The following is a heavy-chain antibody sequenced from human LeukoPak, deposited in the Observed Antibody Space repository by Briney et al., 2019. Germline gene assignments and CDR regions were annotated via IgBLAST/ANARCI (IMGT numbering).Heavy chain of an antibody. CDR1: GFTFSSFG. J-gene: IGHJ4*02. Sequence: PGGSLRLSCAASGFTFSSFGMHWVRQAPGKGLEWVAFIQYDGSKNFYSDSVKGRFTISRDNSKDTLFLQMNILRAEDTAVYYCAQRHGHSSPYLAYWGQGSLVTVSS. CDR2: IQYDGSKN. D-gene: IGHD6-25*01. CDR3: AQRHGHSSPYLAY. V-gene: IGHV3-30*02.